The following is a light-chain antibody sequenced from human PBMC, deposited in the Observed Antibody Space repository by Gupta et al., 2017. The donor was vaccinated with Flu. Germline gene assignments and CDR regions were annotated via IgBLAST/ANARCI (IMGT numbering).Light chain of an antibody. Sequence: PYSVSASVGERVTIACRTRQGIGSWLAWYQQKPGKAPNLLIYTASTLQSGVPSRFSGSGSGTDFTLTITSRQPEDFANYYCQQSHSFPITFGRGTKVDIK. J-gene: IGKJ4*01. CDR1: QGIGSW. V-gene: IGKV1-12*01. CDR2: TAS. CDR3: QQSHSFPIT.